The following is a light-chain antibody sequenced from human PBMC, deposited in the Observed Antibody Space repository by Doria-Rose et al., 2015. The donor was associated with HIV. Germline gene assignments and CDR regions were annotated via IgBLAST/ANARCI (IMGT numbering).Light chain of an antibody. CDR2: GNN. CDR3: QSYDSSLSGFV. J-gene: IGLJ1*01. V-gene: IGLV1-40*02. CDR1: RSNMGAGYD. Sequence: QSVLTQPPSVSGAPGQRVTISCTGSRSNMGAGYDVHWYQQLPGTAHKLLIYGNNNRPSGVSYRFSGSKSGTSASLAIAGLRAEDEADYYCQSYDSSLSGFVFGTGTKVTVL.